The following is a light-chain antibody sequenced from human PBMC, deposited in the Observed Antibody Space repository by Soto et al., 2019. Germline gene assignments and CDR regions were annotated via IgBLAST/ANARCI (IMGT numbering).Light chain of an antibody. CDR1: SSNIGAGYD. J-gene: IGLJ1*01. CDR2: ADT. V-gene: IGLV1-40*01. CDR3: SSYAGSSNV. Sequence: QSVLTQPPSVSGVPGQRITISCTGSSSNIGAGYDVHWYRQLPGTAPKLLIFADTKRPSGVPDRFSGSKSGTSASLAITGLQAEDEADYYCSSYAGSSNVFGTGTKLTVL.